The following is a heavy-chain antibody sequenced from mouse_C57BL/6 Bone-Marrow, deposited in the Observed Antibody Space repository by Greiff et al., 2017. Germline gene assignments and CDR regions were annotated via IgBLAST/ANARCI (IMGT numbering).Heavy chain of an antibody. D-gene: IGHD1-1*02. CDR3: SSVGGYYFYF. V-gene: IGHV14-4*01. CDR1: GFNFKDDC. Sequence: VQLQQSGAELVRPGASVKLSCTASGFNFKDDCMHWVEQRPEQGLEWIGWIDPDIGDTEYASKFQGKATLTSDTSSNTAYLQLSRLTSEDTAVYYCSSVGGYYFYFWGQGTAITV. CDR2: IDPDIGDT. J-gene: IGHJ2*01.